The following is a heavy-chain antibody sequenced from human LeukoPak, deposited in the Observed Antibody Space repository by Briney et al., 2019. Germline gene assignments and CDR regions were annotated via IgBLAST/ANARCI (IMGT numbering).Heavy chain of an antibody. D-gene: IGHD3-10*01. CDR1: GFTFSDHC. CDR3: ARESGGGVLGYFDL. V-gene: IGHV3-72*01. CDR2: TSNKANSKTT. Sequence: VGSLRLSCAASGFTFSDHCMDWVRQAPGKGLEWVCRTSNKANSKTTEYAASVRGRYTISTDDSKKSLYLQINSLKTEETAVYYCARESGGGVLGYFDLWGRGTLVSVSS. J-gene: IGHJ2*01.